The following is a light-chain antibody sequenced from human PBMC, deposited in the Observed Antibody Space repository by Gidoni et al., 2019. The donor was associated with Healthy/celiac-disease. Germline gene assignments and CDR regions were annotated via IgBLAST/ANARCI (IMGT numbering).Light chain of an antibody. CDR3: QQYNNWPPNT. V-gene: IGKV3-15*01. J-gene: IGKJ2*01. Sequence: EIVMTQSPATLSVSPGERATLSCRASQSVSSNLAWYQQKPGQAPMLLIYGASTRATGIPARFSGSVSGPEFTLTISSLQSEDFSVYYCQQYNNWPPNTFGQGTKLEIK. CDR1: QSVSSN. CDR2: GAS.